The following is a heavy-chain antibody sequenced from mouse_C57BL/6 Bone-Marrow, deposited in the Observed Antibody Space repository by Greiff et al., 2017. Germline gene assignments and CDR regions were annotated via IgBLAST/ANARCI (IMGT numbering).Heavy chain of an antibody. J-gene: IGHJ4*01. D-gene: IGHD1-1*01. CDR3: ASHYYGSFYYAMDY. Sequence: LKQSGPVLVKPGPSVKISCKASGFTFTDYYMHWVKQSHGKSLEWIGLVYPYNGGTSYHQKFKGKATLTVDTSSSTAYMELNSLTSEDSAVYYCASHYYGSFYYAMDYWGQGTSVTVSS. CDR1: GFTFTDYY. V-gene: IGHV1-36*01. CDR2: VYPYNGGT.